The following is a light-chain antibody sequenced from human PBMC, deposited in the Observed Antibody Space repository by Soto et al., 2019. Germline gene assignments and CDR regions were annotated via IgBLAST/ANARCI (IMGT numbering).Light chain of an antibody. J-gene: IGLJ1*01. CDR1: SSDVGGYNY. CDR3: SSYTSSSTPSYV. Sequence: QSALTQPASVSGSPGQSITISCTGTSSDVGGYNYVSWYQQHPGKAPKLMIYDVSNRPSGVSNRFSGSKSGNTASLTISGLQAEDEVDYYCSSYTSSSTPSYVFGNGTKVTIL. CDR2: DVS. V-gene: IGLV2-14*01.